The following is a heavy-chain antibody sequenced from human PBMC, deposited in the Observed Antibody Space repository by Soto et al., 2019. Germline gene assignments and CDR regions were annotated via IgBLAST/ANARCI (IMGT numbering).Heavy chain of an antibody. Sequence: GEALKISCKGSGYSFTSDWFGWVRQMPGKGLEWMGIIYPGDSDTRYSPSFQGQVTISAGKSISTAYLQWSSLKASDTAMYYCARGAAYTPLSLDYWGQGTLVTVSS. J-gene: IGHJ4*02. CDR3: ARGAAYTPLSLDY. CDR1: GYSFTSDW. CDR2: IYPGDSDT. D-gene: IGHD2-15*01. V-gene: IGHV5-51*01.